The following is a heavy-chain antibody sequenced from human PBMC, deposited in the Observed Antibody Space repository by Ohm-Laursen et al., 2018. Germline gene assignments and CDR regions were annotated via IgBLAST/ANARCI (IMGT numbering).Heavy chain of an antibody. D-gene: IGHD5-12*01. V-gene: IGHV3-21*01. CDR3: AGDVARGGYGFGMDV. Sequence: SPTLSFTASGFSFSSNAMSWVCHAPRQGLGWVSLISGNDDTPYYADSVKGRVTIFRDNAKNSLYLQRNSLRAEDAAVYYCAGDVARGGYGFGMDVWGQGTTVTVSS. J-gene: IGHJ6*02. CDR1: GFSFSSNA. CDR2: ISGNDDTP.